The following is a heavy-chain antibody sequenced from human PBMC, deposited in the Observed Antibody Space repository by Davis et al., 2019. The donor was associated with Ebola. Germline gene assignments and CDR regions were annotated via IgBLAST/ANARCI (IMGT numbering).Heavy chain of an antibody. CDR1: GDSVSIKSAG. V-gene: IGHV6-1*01. D-gene: IGHD3-10*01. CDR2: TFYRSKWYV. CDR3: ARGYYYAFDY. Sequence: PSETLSLTCAISGDSVSIKSAGWNWIRQSPSRGLEWLGRTFYRSKWYVDYAVSVKTRITINTDTSKNQFSLQLKSVTPEDTAMYYCARGYYYAFDYWGQGTLVIVSS. J-gene: IGHJ4*02.